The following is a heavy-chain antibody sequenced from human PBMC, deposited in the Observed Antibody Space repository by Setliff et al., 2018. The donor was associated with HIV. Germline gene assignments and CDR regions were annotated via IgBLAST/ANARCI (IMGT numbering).Heavy chain of an antibody. V-gene: IGHV3-15*06. D-gene: IGHD3-22*01. CDR1: GFTFGDYA. Sequence: GGSLRLSCTTSGFTFGDYAFSWVRQAPGKGLEWVGRIKSKSDGGAVHYAAPVKGRFTISRDDSQDALYLGMNSLTNEDTAMYYCTTYSSVYYHSDCWGQGTLVTVSS. CDR2: IKSKSDGGAV. CDR3: TTYSSVYYHSDC. J-gene: IGHJ4*02.